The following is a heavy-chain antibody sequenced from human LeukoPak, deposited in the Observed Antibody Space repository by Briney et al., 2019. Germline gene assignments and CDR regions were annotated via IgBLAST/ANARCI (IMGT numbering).Heavy chain of an antibody. J-gene: IGHJ4*02. CDR2: IYSGGST. V-gene: IGHV3-66*01. D-gene: IGHD4-17*01. Sequence: GGSLRLSCAASGFTVSSNYMSWVRQAPGKGLEWVSVIYSGGSTYYADSVKGRFTISRDNSKNTLYLQMNSLRAEDTAVYYCARDLDYGDYVVEIGYWGQGTLVTVSS. CDR1: GFTVSSNY. CDR3: ARDLDYGDYVVEIGY.